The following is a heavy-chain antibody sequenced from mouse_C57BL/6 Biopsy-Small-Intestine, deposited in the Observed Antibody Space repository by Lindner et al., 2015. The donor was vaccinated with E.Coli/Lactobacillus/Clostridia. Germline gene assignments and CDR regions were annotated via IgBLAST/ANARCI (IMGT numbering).Heavy chain of an antibody. CDR3: ARPFNYDDY. CDR1: GYSFTAYY. V-gene: IGHV1-42*01. Sequence: VQLQESGPELVKPGTSVKISCKASGYSFTAYYMHWVKQSPEKSLEWIGEINPSTGGTSYNQKFKAKATLTVDKSSSTAYMQLKSLTSEDSAVYFCARPFNYDDYWGQGTTLIVSS. J-gene: IGHJ2*01. CDR2: INPSTGGT.